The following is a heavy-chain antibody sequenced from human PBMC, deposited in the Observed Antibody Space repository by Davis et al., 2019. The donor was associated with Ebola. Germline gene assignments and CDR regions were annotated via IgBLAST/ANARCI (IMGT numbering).Heavy chain of an antibody. J-gene: IGHJ6*02. CDR3: TRDCSSTSCYLYYYYGMDV. D-gene: IGHD2-2*01. V-gene: IGHV3-49*03. Sequence: GESLKISCTASGYTFGDYAMSWFCQAPGKGLEWVGFIRSKAYGGTTEYAASVKGRFTISRDDSKSIAYLQMNSLKTEYTAVYYCTRDCSSTSCYLYYYYGMDVWGQGTTVTVSS. CDR1: GYTFGDYA. CDR2: IRSKAYGGTT.